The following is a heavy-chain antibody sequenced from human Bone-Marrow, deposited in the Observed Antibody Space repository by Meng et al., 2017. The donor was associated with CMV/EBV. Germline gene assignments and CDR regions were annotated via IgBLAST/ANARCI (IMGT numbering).Heavy chain of an antibody. CDR2: IIPILGIA. CDR1: GGTFSSYA. V-gene: IGHV1-69*10. D-gene: IGHD5-24*01. CDR3: ARSPVEMATIMEYYYYGMDV. Sequence: SVKVSCKASGGTFSSYAISWVRQAPGQGLEWMGGIIPILGIANYAQKFQGRVTITADKSTRTAYMELSSLRSEDTAVYYCARSPVEMATIMEYYYYGMDVWGQGTTVTVSS. J-gene: IGHJ6*02.